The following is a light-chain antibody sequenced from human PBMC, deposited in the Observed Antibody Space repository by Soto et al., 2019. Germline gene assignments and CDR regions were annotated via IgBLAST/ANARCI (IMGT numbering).Light chain of an antibody. CDR1: SSNIGINY. J-gene: IGLJ7*01. V-gene: IGLV1-47*01. Sequence: QAVVTQPPSASGNPGQTVTISCSGSSSNIGINYVYWYQQLPGTAPKLLIYRNSQRPSGIPDRFSGSKSGTSASLAISGLRSEDEADYSCAAWDDSLGSHAVFGGGTQLTVL. CDR2: RNS. CDR3: AAWDDSLGSHAV.